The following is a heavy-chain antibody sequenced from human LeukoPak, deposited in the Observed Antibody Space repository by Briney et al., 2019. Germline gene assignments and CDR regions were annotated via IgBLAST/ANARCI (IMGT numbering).Heavy chain of an antibody. V-gene: IGHV3-53*01. J-gene: IGHJ4*02. CDR3: ARGFPGYCFDY. CDR2: IYSGGST. Sequence: PGGSLRLSCAASGFTVSNNYMSWVRQAPGKGLEWVSVIYSGGSTYYADSVKGRFTISRDNSKNTLYLQMNSLRADDTAVYYCARGFPGYCFDYWGQGTLVTVSS. CDR1: GFTVSNNY. D-gene: IGHD6-13*01.